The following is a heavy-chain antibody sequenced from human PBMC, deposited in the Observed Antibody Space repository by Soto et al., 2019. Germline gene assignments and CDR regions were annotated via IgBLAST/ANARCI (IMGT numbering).Heavy chain of an antibody. CDR1: GYTFTGYY. CDR2: INPNSGGT. V-gene: IGHV1-2*04. CDR3: ARVIAVAGIGAFDI. Sequence: GASVKVSCKASGYTFTGYYMHWVRQAPGQGLEWMGWINPNSGGTNYAQKFQGWVTMTRDTSISTAYMELSRLRSDDTAVYYCARVIAVAGIGAFDIWGQGTMVTVSS. D-gene: IGHD6-19*01. J-gene: IGHJ3*02.